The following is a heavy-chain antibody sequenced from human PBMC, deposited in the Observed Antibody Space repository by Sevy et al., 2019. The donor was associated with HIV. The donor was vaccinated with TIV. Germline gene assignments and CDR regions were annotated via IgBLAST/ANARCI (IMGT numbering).Heavy chain of an antibody. Sequence: ASVKVSCKASGYTFTSYGISWVRQAPGQGLEWMGWISAYNGNTNYAQKLQGRVTMTTDTSTSTAYMELRSLRSDDTAVYYCARSGGPLEWLFFLSPTNGGNWFDPWGQGTLVTVSS. V-gene: IGHV1-18*01. CDR2: ISAYNGNT. CDR1: GYTFTSYG. D-gene: IGHD3-3*01. CDR3: ARSGGPLEWLFFLSPTNGGNWFDP. J-gene: IGHJ5*02.